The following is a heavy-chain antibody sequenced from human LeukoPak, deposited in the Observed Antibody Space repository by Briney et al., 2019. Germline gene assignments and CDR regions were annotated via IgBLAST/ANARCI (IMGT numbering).Heavy chain of an antibody. V-gene: IGHV3-30*18. CDR2: ISYDGSNK. CDR3: AKWPSGSHEYFQH. J-gene: IGHJ1*01. Sequence: GRSLRLSCAASGFTFGSYGMHWVRQAPGKGLEWVAVISYDGSNKYYADSVKGRFTISRDNSKNTLYLQMNSPRAEDTAVYYCAKWPSGSHEYFQHWGQGTLVTVSS. CDR1: GFTFGSYG. D-gene: IGHD1-26*01.